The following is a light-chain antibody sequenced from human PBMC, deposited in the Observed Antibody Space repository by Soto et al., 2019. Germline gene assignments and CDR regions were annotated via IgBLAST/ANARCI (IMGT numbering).Light chain of an antibody. J-gene: IGKJ1*01. Sequence: ENVLTQSPGTLSLSPGERVTLSCRASQDIRSHLAWYQQKPGQAPRLLIYDASHRATGIPARFSGSGSGTDFTLTINSLEPEDFALYYCQQRYNWPPTFGQGTKVDIK. CDR1: QDIRSH. V-gene: IGKV3-11*01. CDR2: DAS. CDR3: QQRYNWPPT.